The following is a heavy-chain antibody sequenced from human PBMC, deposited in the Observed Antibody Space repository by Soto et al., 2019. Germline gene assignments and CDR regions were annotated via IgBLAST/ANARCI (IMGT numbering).Heavy chain of an antibody. CDR1: GFTFGDYA. V-gene: IGHV3-49*03. D-gene: IGHD3-10*01. CDR3: TRVLYGSGSYYRLTFDY. J-gene: IGHJ4*02. Sequence: EVQLVESGGGLVQPGRSLRLSCTASGFTFGDYAMSWFRQAPGKGLEWVGFIRSKAYGGTTEYAASVKGRFTISRDDSKSIAYQQMNSLKTEDTAVYYCTRVLYGSGSYYRLTFDYWGQGTLVTVSS. CDR2: IRSKAYGGTT.